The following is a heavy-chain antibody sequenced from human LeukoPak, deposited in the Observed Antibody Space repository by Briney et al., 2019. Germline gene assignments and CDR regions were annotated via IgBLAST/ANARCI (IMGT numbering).Heavy chain of an antibody. V-gene: IGHV4-34*01. Sequence: SETLSLTCAVYGGSFSGYYWSWIRQPPGKGLEWIGEINHSGSTNYNPSLKSRVTISVDTSKNQFSLKLSSVTAADTAVYYYAVGANMIGDAFDIWGQGTMVTVSS. CDR3: AVGANMIGDAFDI. CDR1: GGSFSGYY. CDR2: INHSGST. J-gene: IGHJ3*02. D-gene: IGHD1-26*01.